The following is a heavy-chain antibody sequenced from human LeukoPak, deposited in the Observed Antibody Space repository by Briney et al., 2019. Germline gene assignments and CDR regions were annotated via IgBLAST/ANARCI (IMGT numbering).Heavy chain of an antibody. Sequence: GGSLRLSCAASGFSFSDYWMSWVRQAPGRGLEWVGNINQDGSQNSSVDSVKGRFTISRDNAKNSLYLQMNSLGAEDTALYYCAREVTASSFDILGQGTMVTASS. V-gene: IGHV3-7*01. D-gene: IGHD2-21*02. CDR2: INQDGSQN. CDR3: AREVTASSFDI. CDR1: GFSFSDYW. J-gene: IGHJ3*02.